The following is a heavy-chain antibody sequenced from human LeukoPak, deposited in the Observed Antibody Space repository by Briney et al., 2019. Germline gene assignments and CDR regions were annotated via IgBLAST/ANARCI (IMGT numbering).Heavy chain of an antibody. D-gene: IGHD3-10*01. CDR2: IDPNSGGT. CDR3: AREYYYGSGNYYNRIDY. Sequence: ASVKVSCKACGYTFTGYYMHWVRLAPGQGLEWMGWIDPNSGGTNYAQKFQGRVTMTRDTSISTAYMVLNRLRSDDTAVYYCAREYYYGSGNYYNRIDYWGQGTLVTVSS. J-gene: IGHJ4*02. V-gene: IGHV1-2*02. CDR1: GYTFTGYY.